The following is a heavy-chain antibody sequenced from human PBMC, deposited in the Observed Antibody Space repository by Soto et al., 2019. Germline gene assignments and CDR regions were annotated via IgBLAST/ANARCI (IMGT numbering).Heavy chain of an antibody. J-gene: IGHJ3*02. CDR2: IYSGGST. Sequence: EVQLVESGGGLVQPGGSLRLSCAASGFTVSSNYMSWVRQAPGKGLEWVSVIYSGGSTYYADSVKGRFTISRDNSKNTLYLQMNSLRAEDTAVYYCAREGSRGFFPMFAFDIWGQGTMVTVSS. CDR1: GFTVSSNY. CDR3: AREGSRGFFPMFAFDI. D-gene: IGHD3-10*01. V-gene: IGHV3-66*01.